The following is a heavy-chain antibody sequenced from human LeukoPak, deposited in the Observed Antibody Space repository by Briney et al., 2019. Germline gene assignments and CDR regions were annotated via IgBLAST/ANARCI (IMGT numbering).Heavy chain of an antibody. V-gene: IGHV1-46*01. J-gene: IGHJ4*02. CDR3: VREKSGGTYDY. CDR1: GYTFTAYY. D-gene: IGHD3-16*01. CDR2: IRPGDTRT. Sequence: ASVKVSCKASGYTFTAYYIQWVQQAPGQGLEWMGTIRPGDTRTTYAQKFQGRVTMTWDMSTTTGYMELSSLRSEDTAVYYCVREKSGGTYDYWGQGTLVTVSS.